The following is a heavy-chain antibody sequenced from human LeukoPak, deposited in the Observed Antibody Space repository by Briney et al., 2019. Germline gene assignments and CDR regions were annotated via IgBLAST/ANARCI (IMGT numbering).Heavy chain of an antibody. CDR2: ISYDGSNK. J-gene: IGHJ6*02. V-gene: IGHV3-30*18. CDR3: AKEIPTGYSYYYYGMDV. CDR1: RFTFRSYD. Sequence: GRSLRLSCAASRFTFRSYDMHWVRQAPGKGLEWVAVISYDGSNKYYADSVKGRFTIFRDNSKNTLYLQMNSLRAEDTAVYYCAKEIPTGYSYYYYGMDVWGQGTTVTVSS. D-gene: IGHD3-9*01.